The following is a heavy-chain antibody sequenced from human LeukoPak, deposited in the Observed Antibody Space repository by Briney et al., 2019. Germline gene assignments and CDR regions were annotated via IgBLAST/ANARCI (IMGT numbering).Heavy chain of an antibody. Sequence: ASVKVSCKASGDTFSNYAISWVRQAPGQGLEWMGIINPSGGSTTYAQKFRGRLTMTRDMSTSTVYMELSSLRSEDTAVYYCARGSRPVYNLLTGKRYFDYWGQGTLLTVSS. CDR2: INPSGGST. J-gene: IGHJ4*02. CDR1: GDTFSNYA. V-gene: IGHV1-46*01. CDR3: ARGSRPVYNLLTGKRYFDY. D-gene: IGHD3-9*01.